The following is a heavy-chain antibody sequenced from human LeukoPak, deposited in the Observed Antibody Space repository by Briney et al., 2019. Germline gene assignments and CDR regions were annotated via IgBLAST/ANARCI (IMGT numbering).Heavy chain of an antibody. Sequence: VASVKVSCKASGGTFSSYAISWVRQAPGQGLEWMGGIIPIFGTANYAQKFQGRVTITADESTSTAYMELSSLRSDDTAVYYCARDLPYYGSGENWFDPWGQGTLVTVSS. CDR2: IIPIFGTA. D-gene: IGHD3-10*01. J-gene: IGHJ5*02. V-gene: IGHV1-69*13. CDR1: GGTFSSYA. CDR3: ARDLPYYGSGENWFDP.